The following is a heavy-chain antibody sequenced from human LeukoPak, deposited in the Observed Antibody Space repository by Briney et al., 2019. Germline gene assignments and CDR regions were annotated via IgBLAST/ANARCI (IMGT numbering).Heavy chain of an antibody. CDR1: GFTFSSYW. CDR3: ARSRIVVVPAARDIYYYYGMDV. D-gene: IGHD2-2*01. J-gene: IGHJ6*02. V-gene: IGHV3-74*01. CDR2: INSDGSST. Sequence: PGGSLRLSCAASGFTFSSYWMHWVRQAPGKGLVWVSRINSDGSSTSYADSVKGRFTISRDNAKNTLYLQMNSLRAEDTAVYYCARSRIVVVPAARDIYYYYGMDVWGQGTTVTVSS.